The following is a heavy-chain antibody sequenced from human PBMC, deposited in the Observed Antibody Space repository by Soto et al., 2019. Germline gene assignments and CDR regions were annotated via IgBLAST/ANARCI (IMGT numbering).Heavy chain of an antibody. CDR1: GYTFTSYW. D-gene: IGHD2-2*01. Sequence: GESLKSSCNGSGYTFTSYWIGWVRQMPGKGLEWMGIIYPGDSDTRYSPSFQGQVTISADKSISTAYLQWSSLKASDTAMYYCARMGSTRNHHYYYGMDVWGQGTTVTVSS. V-gene: IGHV5-51*01. CDR3: ARMGSTRNHHYYYGMDV. J-gene: IGHJ6*02. CDR2: IYPGDSDT.